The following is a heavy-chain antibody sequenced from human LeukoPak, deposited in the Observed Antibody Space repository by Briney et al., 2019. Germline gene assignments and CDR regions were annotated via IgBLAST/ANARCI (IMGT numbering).Heavy chain of an antibody. CDR2: TYYRSKWYS. Sequence: SQTLSLTCAISGDSVSSDTASWNWIRQSPSRGLEWLGRTYYRSKWYSDFAVSVKSRITINPDTSKNQFSLQLNSVTPEDTAMYFCARLEVVVGAPGYYYGMDVWGQGTTVIVSS. CDR3: ARLEVVVGAPGYYYGMDV. V-gene: IGHV6-1*01. CDR1: GDSVSSDTAS. D-gene: IGHD2-15*01. J-gene: IGHJ6*02.